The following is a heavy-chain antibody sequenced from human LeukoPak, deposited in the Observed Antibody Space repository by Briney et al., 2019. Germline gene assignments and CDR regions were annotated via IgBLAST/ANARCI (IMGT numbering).Heavy chain of an antibody. CDR2: IIDSGNSI. J-gene: IGHJ3*02. Sequence: PGGSLRLSCAASGFTFSSCAMSWVRQAPGKGLEWVSTIIDSGNSIYYADSAEGRFTISRDSSKNTLYLQMNSLRVEDTAMYYCARDHRFLEWLGKDFDIWGQGTMVTVSP. CDR1: GFTFSSCA. V-gene: IGHV3-23*01. CDR3: ARDHRFLEWLGKDFDI. D-gene: IGHD3-3*01.